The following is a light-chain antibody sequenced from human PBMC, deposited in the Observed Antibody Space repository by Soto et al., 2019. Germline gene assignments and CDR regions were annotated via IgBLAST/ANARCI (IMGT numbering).Light chain of an antibody. CDR1: SSDVGGYNF. Sequence: QSVLAQPPSASGSPGQSVPISCTGTSSDVGGYNFVSWYQQYPGKAPKLMIYEVSKRPSGVPDRFSGSKSGNTASLTVSGLQAEDEADYYCSSYGGSDNLVFGGGTQLTVL. CDR2: EVS. CDR3: SSYGGSDNLV. J-gene: IGLJ2*01. V-gene: IGLV2-8*01.